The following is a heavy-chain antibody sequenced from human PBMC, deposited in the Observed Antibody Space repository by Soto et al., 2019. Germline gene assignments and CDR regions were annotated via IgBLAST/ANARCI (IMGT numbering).Heavy chain of an antibody. CDR1: GGSISSGGYS. CDR2: IYHSGST. J-gene: IGHJ4*02. Sequence: ASETLSLTCAVSGGSISSGGYSWSWIRQPPGKGLEWIGYIYHSGSTYYNPSLKSRVTISVDRSKNQFSLKLSSVTAADTAVYYCARVRARGYYFDYWGQGTLVTVSS. CDR3: ARVRARGYYFDY. V-gene: IGHV4-30-2*01. D-gene: IGHD6-6*01.